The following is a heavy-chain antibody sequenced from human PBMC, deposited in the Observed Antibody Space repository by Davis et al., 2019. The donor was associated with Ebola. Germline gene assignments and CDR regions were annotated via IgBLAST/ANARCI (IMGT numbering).Heavy chain of an antibody. CDR2: INHSGST. V-gene: IGHV4-34*01. CDR1: GGSFSGYY. Sequence: MPSETLSLTCAVYGGSFSGYYWSWIRQPPGKGLEWIGEINHSGSTNYNPSLKSRVTISVDTSKNQFSLKLSSVTAADTAVYYCARQDYDILTGSFDYWGQGTLVTVSS. J-gene: IGHJ4*02. D-gene: IGHD3-9*01. CDR3: ARQDYDILTGSFDY.